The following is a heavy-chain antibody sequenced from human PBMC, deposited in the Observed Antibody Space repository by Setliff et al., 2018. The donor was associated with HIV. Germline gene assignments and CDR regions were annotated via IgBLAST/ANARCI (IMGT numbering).Heavy chain of an antibody. CDR1: GFSLTTSGIR. CDR3: ARTYGSASKLDY. V-gene: IGHV2-70*04. D-gene: IGHD3-10*01. Sequence: SGPTLVNPTPTLTLTCTFSGFSLTTSGIRVTWVRQPPGKALEWLARIDWEDDKLYSTSLKTRLTISKDTSKNQVVLTMTNMGPVDTATYFCARTYGSASKLDYWGPGTLVTVSS. CDR2: IDWEDDK. J-gene: IGHJ4*02.